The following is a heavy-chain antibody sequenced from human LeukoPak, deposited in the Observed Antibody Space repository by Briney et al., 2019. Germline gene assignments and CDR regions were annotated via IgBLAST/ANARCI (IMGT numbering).Heavy chain of an antibody. CDR2: IYTSGST. Sequence: PSETLSLTCTVSGGSISSYYWSWIRQPAGKGLEWIGRIYTSGSTNYNPSLKSRVTMSVDTSKNQFSLKLSSVTAADTAVYYCARGLSSGWYETFDYWGQGTLVTVSS. CDR1: GGSISSYY. J-gene: IGHJ4*02. CDR3: ARGLSSGWYETFDY. D-gene: IGHD6-19*01. V-gene: IGHV4-4*07.